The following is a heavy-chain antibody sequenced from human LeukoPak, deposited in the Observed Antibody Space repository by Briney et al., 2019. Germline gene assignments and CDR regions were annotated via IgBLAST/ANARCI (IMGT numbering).Heavy chain of an antibody. CDR1: GYSFFSNYW. Sequence: GESLKISCKAYGYSFFSNYWIAWVRQMPGKGLEWMGIIYPGDSVTRYSPSFQGQVTISADKSISTAYLQWSSLKASDTAMYYCARRGDGYNLNFDYWGQGTLVTVSS. J-gene: IGHJ4*02. CDR2: IYPGDSVT. D-gene: IGHD5-24*01. CDR3: ARRGDGYNLNFDY. V-gene: IGHV5-51*01.